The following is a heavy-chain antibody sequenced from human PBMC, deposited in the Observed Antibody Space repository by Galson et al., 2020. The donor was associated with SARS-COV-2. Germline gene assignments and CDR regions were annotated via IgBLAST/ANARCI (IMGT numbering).Heavy chain of an antibody. CDR2: IRGTISGSAGST. V-gene: IGHV3-23*01. Sequence: TGGSLRLSCAASGFTFSSYSMSWVRQAPGQGLEWVSVIRGTISGSAGSTHYADSVKGRFTISRDNSKNTLYLQMNSLRAEDTAVYYCAKDDYVWGSYRYRGFNWFDPWGQGTLVTVSS. CDR1: GFTFSSYS. D-gene: IGHD3-16*02. J-gene: IGHJ5*02. CDR3: AKDDYVWGSYRYRGFNWFDP.